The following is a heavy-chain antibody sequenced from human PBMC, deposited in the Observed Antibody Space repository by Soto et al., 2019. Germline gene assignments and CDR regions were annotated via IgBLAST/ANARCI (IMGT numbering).Heavy chain of an antibody. V-gene: IGHV4-59*01. J-gene: IGHJ5*02. CDR3: AHFSDLEWFDP. CDR1: GGSISRYF. Sequence: SETLSLICTVSGGSISRYFWSWIRQSPGKGLEWIGYIFYTGSTTYNPSLKSRVTISIDTSKNQFSLKLSSLTAADTAVYYCAHFSDLEWFDPWGPGTLVTVSS. CDR2: IFYTGST. D-gene: IGHD2-21*01.